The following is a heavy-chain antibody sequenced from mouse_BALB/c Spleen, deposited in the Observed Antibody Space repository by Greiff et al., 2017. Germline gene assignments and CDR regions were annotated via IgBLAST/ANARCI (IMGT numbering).Heavy chain of an antibody. CDR2: ISNLAYSI. D-gene: IGHD1-1*01. Sequence: EVKVVESGGGLVQPGGSRKLSCAASGFTFSDYGMAWVRQAPGKGPEWVAFISNLAYSIYYADTVTGRFTISRENAKNTLYLEMSSLRSEDTAMYYCARITTVVSYYFDYWGQGTTLTVSS. CDR1: GFTFSDYG. V-gene: IGHV5-15*02. CDR3: ARITTVVSYYFDY. J-gene: IGHJ2*01.